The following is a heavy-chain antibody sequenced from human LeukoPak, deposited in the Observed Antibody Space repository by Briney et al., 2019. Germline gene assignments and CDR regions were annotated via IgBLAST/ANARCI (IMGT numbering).Heavy chain of an antibody. D-gene: IGHD2-2*01. Sequence: TSETLSLTCTVSGGSISSYYWSWIRQPPGKGLEWIGYVYYSGSTNYNPSLKSRVTISVDTSKNQFSLKLSSVTAADTGVYYCARVATPVYYYFYYLGQGTLVTVSS. J-gene: IGHJ4*02. CDR1: GGSISSYY. CDR3: ARVATPVYYYFYY. CDR2: VYYSGST. V-gene: IGHV4-59*01.